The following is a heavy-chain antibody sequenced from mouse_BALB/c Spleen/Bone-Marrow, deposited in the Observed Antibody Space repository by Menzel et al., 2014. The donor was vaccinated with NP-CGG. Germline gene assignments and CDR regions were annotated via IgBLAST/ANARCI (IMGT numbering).Heavy chain of an antibody. CDR1: GYAFSIYW. V-gene: IGHV1-80*01. J-gene: IGHJ2*01. Sequence: QVQLKESGAELVRPGSSVKISCKASGYAFSIYWMNWVKQRPGQGLEWIGQIYPGDDDTDYNGKFKGKATLTADRSSSTAYMQLNSLTSEDSAVYFRARGGISIDYWGQGTTLTVSS. CDR2: IYPGDDDT. CDR3: ARGGISIDY.